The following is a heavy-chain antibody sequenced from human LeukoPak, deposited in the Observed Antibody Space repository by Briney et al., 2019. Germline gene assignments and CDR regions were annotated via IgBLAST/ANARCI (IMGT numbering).Heavy chain of an antibody. J-gene: IGHJ6*02. CDR3: ARAVGIAYGMDV. D-gene: IGHD2-15*01. CDR2: INPNSGGT. Sequence: ASVKVSCKASGYTFTGYYMHWVRQAHGQGLEWMGWINPNSGGTNYAQKFQGRVTMTRDTSISTAYMELSRLRSDDTAVYYCARAVGIAYGMDVWGQGTTVTVSS. V-gene: IGHV1-2*02. CDR1: GYTFTGYY.